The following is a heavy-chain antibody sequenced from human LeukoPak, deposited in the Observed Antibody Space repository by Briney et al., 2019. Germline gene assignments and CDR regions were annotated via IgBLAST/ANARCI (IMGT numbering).Heavy chain of an antibody. Sequence: ASVTVSFTASGYTFTTFHMHWVRQAPGQGLEWMGIINPSSGFKHNAQKFQDRFTMTRDTSTSTVYMELSSLTSKDTAVYYCARDLGGSSSYVWLDPWGQGTLVTVSS. J-gene: IGHJ5*02. CDR3: ARDLGGSSSYVWLDP. V-gene: IGHV1-46*01. D-gene: IGHD6-6*01. CDR2: INPSSGFK. CDR1: GYTFTTFH.